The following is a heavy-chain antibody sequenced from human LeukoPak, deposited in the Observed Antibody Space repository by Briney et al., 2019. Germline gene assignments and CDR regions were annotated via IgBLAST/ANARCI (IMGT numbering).Heavy chain of an antibody. CDR3: AKAVVPAALWFDYYFYMDV. D-gene: IGHD2-2*01. CDR1: GYTFISYD. CDR2: ITTYNGNT. Sequence: ASVTVSCQASGYTFISYDISWVRQAPGQGLEWVGWITTYNGNTNYAQKLPGRVTMTTDTSTSTAYMELSSMRSEETAIYYCAKAVVPAALWFDYYFYMDVWGKGTTVTVS. V-gene: IGHV1-18*01. J-gene: IGHJ6*03.